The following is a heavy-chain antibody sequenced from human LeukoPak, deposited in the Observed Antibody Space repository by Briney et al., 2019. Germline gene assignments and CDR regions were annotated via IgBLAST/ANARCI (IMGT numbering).Heavy chain of an antibody. J-gene: IGHJ4*02. CDR3: ARHQYPGNSYFDY. CDR2: IYPGDSDT. D-gene: IGHD4-23*01. Sequence: GESLKISFKGSGYSFTSYWIGWVRQMPGKGLEWMGIIYPGDSDTRYGPSFQGQVTISADKSISTAYLQWSSLKASDTAMYYCARHQYPGNSYFDYWGQGTLVTVSS. CDR1: GYSFTSYW. V-gene: IGHV5-51*01.